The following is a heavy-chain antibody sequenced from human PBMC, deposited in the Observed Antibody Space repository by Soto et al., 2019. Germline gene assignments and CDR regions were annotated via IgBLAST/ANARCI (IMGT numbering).Heavy chain of an antibody. J-gene: IGHJ5*02. D-gene: IGHD2-15*01. Sequence: GGSLRLSCAASGFTFSSYSMNWVRQAPGKGLEWVSSISSSSSYIYYADSVKGRFTISRDNAKNSLYLQMNSLRAEDTAVYYCAREENLGYCSGGNCLNWFDPWGQGTLVTVSS. CDR2: ISSSSSYI. CDR3: AREENLGYCSGGNCLNWFDP. V-gene: IGHV3-21*01. CDR1: GFTFSSYS.